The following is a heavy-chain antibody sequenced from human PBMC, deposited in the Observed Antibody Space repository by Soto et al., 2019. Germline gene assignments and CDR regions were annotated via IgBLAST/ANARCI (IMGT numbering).Heavy chain of an antibody. CDR2: INHSGST. Sequence: PSETLSLTCAVYGGSFSGYYWSWTRQPPGKGLEWIGEINHSGSTNYNPSLKSRVTISVDTSKKQFSLKLSSVTAADTAVYYCARVGKIVGATTCYFDYWGQGTMVTV. D-gene: IGHD1-26*01. CDR3: ARVGKIVGATTCYFDY. J-gene: IGHJ4*02. CDR1: GGSFSGYY. V-gene: IGHV4-34*01.